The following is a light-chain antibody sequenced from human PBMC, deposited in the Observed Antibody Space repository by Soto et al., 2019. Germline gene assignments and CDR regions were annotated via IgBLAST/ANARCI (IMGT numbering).Light chain of an antibody. CDR3: NSYAGSNNWV. CDR1: SSDVGGYNY. V-gene: IGLV2-8*01. J-gene: IGLJ3*02. CDR2: EVS. Sequence: QSALTQPPSASGSPGQSVTISCTGTSSDVGGYNYVSWYQQHPGKAPKLMIYEVSKRPSGVPDRFSGSKPGNTASLTVSGLQAEDEADYYCNSYAGSNNWVFGGGTKVTVL.